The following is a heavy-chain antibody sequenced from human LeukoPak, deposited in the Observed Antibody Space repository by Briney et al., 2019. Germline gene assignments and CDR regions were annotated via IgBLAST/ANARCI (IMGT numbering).Heavy chain of an antibody. J-gene: IGHJ4*02. Sequence: ASVKVSCKASGYTFTGYYMHWVRQAPGQGLEWMGWINPNSGGTNYAQKFQGRVTMTRDTSISTAYMELSRLRSDDTAVYYCARGGYCSSTSCYRIDYWGQGTPVTVSS. V-gene: IGHV1-2*02. CDR1: GYTFTGYY. D-gene: IGHD2-2*01. CDR2: INPNSGGT. CDR3: ARGGYCSSTSCYRIDY.